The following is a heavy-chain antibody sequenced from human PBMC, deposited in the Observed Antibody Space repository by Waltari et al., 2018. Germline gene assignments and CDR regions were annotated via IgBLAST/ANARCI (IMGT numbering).Heavy chain of an antibody. V-gene: IGHV1-8*02. D-gene: IGHD2-21*01. J-gene: IGHJ5*02. Sequence: QVQLVQSGAEVLKPAASVTVSCQASGYTFINYQINWVRKATGQGLEWLGWVNPHSGATAYAQKFQGRITMTWDTSMSTAYMELSNLRSDDTAVLYCARGRDVFANFDYNWFDPWGQGTLVTVSS. CDR1: GYTFINYQ. CDR3: ARGRDVFANFDYNWFDP. CDR2: VNPHSGAT.